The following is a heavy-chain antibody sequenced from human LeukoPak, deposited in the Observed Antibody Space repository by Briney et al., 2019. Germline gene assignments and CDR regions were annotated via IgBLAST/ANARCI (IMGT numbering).Heavy chain of an antibody. J-gene: IGHJ4*02. V-gene: IGHV4-59*02. CDR2: VYQTGHT. CDR1: GDSVSGYY. Sequence: SETLSLTCSVSGDSVSGYYWSWIRQPPGKGMEWIGYVYQTGHTHYSPSLKSRVTVSLDTSRNKVSLRVSSVTAADTAVYYCARHRSGHLFDSWGQGILVVVSS. CDR3: ARHRSGHLFDS.